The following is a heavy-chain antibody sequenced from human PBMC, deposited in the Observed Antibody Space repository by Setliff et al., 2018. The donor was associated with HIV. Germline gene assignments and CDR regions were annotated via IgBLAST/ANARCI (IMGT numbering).Heavy chain of an antibody. V-gene: IGHV1-18*01. CDR3: ARDEGFDSSGYYLGTFDY. CDR1: GYTFTSYG. D-gene: IGHD3-22*01. Sequence: ASVKVSCKASGYTFTSYGISWVRQAPGQGLEWMGWISAYNGDTNYAQKLQGRVTTTTDTSTSTAYMELRSLRSDDTAVYYCARDEGFDSSGYYLGTFDYWGQGTLVTVSS. CDR2: ISAYNGDT. J-gene: IGHJ4*02.